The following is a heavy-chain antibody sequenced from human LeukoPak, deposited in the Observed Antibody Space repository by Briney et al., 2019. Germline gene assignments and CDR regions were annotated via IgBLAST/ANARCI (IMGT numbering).Heavy chain of an antibody. D-gene: IGHD3-3*01. Sequence: SETLSLTCTVSGGSISSYYWSWIRQPPGKGLEWIGYIYYSESTNYNPSLKSRVTISVDTSKNQFSLKLSSVTAADTAVYYCARVDYDFWSGYYTLDYWGQGTLVTVSS. J-gene: IGHJ4*02. V-gene: IGHV4-59*01. CDR1: GGSISSYY. CDR2: IYYSEST. CDR3: ARVDYDFWSGYYTLDY.